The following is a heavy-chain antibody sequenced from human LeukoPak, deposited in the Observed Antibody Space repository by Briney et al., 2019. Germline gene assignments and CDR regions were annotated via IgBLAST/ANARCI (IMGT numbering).Heavy chain of an antibody. V-gene: IGHV3-23*01. CDR1: GFQFSSYA. CDR2: VSASDSRT. D-gene: IGHD6-6*01. J-gene: IGHJ4*02. Sequence: GGSLRLSCVGSGFQFSSYALSWVRHSPGKGLEWVAGVSASDSRTDYADSVKGRFTISRDNSRNTVYLQMSCLRAEDTAVYYCVKDAGPRPLVFFDTWGQGTLVTVSS. CDR3: VKDAGPRPLVFFDT.